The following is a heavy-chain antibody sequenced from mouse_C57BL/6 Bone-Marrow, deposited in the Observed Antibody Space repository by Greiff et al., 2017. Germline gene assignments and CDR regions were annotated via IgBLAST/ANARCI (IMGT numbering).Heavy chain of an antibody. V-gene: IGHV3-3*01. CDR3: ARRSSYDYAMDY. D-gene: IGHD1-1*01. Sequence: EVNLVESGPSLVRPSQTLSLTCTVTGFSINSDCYWIWIRQFPGNKLEYIGYTFYSGITYYNPSLESRTYITRDTSKNQFSLKLSSVTTEDTATYYCARRSSYDYAMDYWGQGTSVTVSS. CDR2: TFYSGIT. CDR1: GFSINSDCY. J-gene: IGHJ4*01.